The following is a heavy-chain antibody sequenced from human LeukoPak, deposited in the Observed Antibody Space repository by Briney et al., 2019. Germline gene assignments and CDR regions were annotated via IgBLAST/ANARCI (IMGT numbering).Heavy chain of an antibody. CDR2: ISASGLVT. CDR1: GFIFNNYA. J-gene: IGHJ4*02. CDR3: AKDDRWLQFCC. V-gene: IGHV3-23*01. D-gene: IGHD5-24*01. Sequence: GGSLRLSCAASGFIFNNYAMSWVRQAPGKGLEWVSGISASGLVTYYADSVRGRFTISRDNSRNTLYLQMNSLRAEDTAVYYCAKDDRWLQFCCWGQGTLVTVSA.